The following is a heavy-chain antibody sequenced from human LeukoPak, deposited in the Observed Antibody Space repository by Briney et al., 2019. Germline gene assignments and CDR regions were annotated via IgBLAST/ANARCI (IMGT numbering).Heavy chain of an antibody. D-gene: IGHD6-19*01. CDR3: ARVCQWLVRCFDY. Sequence: GGSLRLSCAASGFTFSSYWMSWVRQAPGKGLEWVANIKQDGSVKYYVDSVKGRFTISRDNAKNSLYLQMNSLRAEDTAVYYCARVCQWLVRCFDYWGQGTLVTVSS. CDR1: GFTFSSYW. V-gene: IGHV3-7*03. J-gene: IGHJ4*02. CDR2: IKQDGSVK.